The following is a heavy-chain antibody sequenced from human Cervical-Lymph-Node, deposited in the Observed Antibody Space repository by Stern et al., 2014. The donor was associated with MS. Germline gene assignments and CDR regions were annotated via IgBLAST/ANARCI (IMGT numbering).Heavy chain of an antibody. J-gene: IGHJ4*02. Sequence: VQLVESGAEVKKLGASVKVSCKASGYTFTTYDINRVRQATGQGLEWLRWLNPNSGETGYAQMFQGRVTMTRDTSISTAYMELRSLTSDDTAVYYCAKNARNTGAMEPWGQGTLVTVSS. CDR1: GYTFTTYD. CDR2: LNPNSGET. V-gene: IGHV1-8*01. D-gene: IGHD1-14*01. CDR3: AKNARNTGAMEP.